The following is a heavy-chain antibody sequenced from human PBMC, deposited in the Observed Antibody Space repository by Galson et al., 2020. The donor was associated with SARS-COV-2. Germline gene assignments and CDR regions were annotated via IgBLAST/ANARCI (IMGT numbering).Heavy chain of an antibody. J-gene: IGHJ4*03. Sequence: SVKVSCKASGYTFIRFYIHWARQAPGQGLEWMGVINPRGDITHLAQQLPGRVTVTRDMSTQTVYMELSSLTSEDTAVYYCAREWGDINSSVFDYWGQGTTVTVSS. CDR2: INPRGDIT. CDR3: AREWGDINSSVFDY. CDR1: GYTFIRFY. V-gene: IGHV1-46*04. D-gene: IGHD2-21*01.